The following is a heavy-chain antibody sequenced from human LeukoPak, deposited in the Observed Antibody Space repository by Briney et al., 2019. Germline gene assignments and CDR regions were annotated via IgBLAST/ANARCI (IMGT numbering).Heavy chain of an antibody. J-gene: IGHJ6*03. D-gene: IGHD3-22*01. CDR1: GYTFSSYG. CDR2: ISAYSGNT. Sequence: ASVKVSCKASGYTFSSYGISWVRQAPGQGLEWMGWISAYSGNTHYAQKFQGRVTMTTDTSTTTAYMELRGLRSDDTAVYYCAKSLYFYDRSNYRYYYYMDVWAAGTTVTVSS. CDR3: AKSLYFYDRSNYRYYYYMDV. V-gene: IGHV1-18*01.